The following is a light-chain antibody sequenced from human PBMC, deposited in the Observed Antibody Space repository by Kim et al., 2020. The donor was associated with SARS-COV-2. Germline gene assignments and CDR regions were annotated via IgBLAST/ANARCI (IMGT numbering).Light chain of an antibody. CDR1: QGIGKY. J-gene: IGKJ1*01. CDR3: LQHNHFPWT. V-gene: IGKV1-17*01. CDR2: GAS. Sequence: GDRGTITFRASQGIGKYLGWYQQKPGKAPKLLIYGASSLESGVPSRFSGGGSGTEFTLTISSLQPEDFATYYCLQHNHFPWTFGQGTKVDIK.